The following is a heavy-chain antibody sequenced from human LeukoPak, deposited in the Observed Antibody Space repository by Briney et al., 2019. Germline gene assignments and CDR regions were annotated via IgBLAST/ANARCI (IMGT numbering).Heavy chain of an antibody. CDR1: GYTFTSYG. V-gene: IGHV1-8*02. CDR3: ARAWVIARLGDALDM. D-gene: IGHD7-27*01. Sequence: ASVKVSCKASGYTFTSYGISWVRQATGQGLEWMGWMNPNSGNTGYAQKFQGRVTMTRNTSISTAYMELSSLRSEDTAVYYCARAWVIARLGDALDMWGQGTMVTVYS. J-gene: IGHJ3*02. CDR2: MNPNSGNT.